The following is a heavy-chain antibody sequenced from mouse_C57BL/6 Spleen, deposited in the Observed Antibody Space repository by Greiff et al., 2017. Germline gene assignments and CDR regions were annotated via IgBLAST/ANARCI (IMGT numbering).Heavy chain of an antibody. V-gene: IGHV1-69*01. CDR3: ARKDYGRGYAMDY. J-gene: IGHJ4*01. CDR2: IDPSDSYT. D-gene: IGHD1-1*01. CDR1: GYTFTSYW. Sequence: QVQLQQSGAELVMPGASVKLSCKASGYTFTSYWMHWVKQRPGQGLEWIGEIDPSDSYTNYNQKFKGKSTLTVDKSSSTAYMQLSSLTSEDSAVYYCARKDYGRGYAMDYWGQGTSVTVSS.